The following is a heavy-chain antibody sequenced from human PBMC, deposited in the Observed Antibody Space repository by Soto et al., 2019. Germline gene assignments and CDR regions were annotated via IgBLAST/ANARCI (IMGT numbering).Heavy chain of an antibody. D-gene: IGHD3-10*02. J-gene: IGHJ4*02. CDR2: ISSSSSTI. CDR1: GFTFSSYS. Sequence: EVQLVESGGGLVQPGGSLRLSCAASGFTFSSYSMNWVRQAPGKGLEWVSYISSSSSTIYYADSVKGRFTISRDNAKNSLYLQMNSLRAEDTAVYYCARDRMFYYFDYWGQGTLVTVSS. CDR3: ARDRMFYYFDY. V-gene: IGHV3-48*01.